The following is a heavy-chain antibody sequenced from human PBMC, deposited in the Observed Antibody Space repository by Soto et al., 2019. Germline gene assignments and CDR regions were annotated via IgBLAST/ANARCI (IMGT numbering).Heavy chain of an antibody. CDR3: ARDLGRGAGATYYYYGMDV. V-gene: IGHV4-59*01. CDR1: GGSISSYY. J-gene: IGHJ6*02. D-gene: IGHD1-26*01. CDR2: IYYSGST. Sequence: SETLSLTCTVSGGSISSYYGSWIRQPPGKGLEWIGYIYYSGSTNYNPALKSRVTISVDTSKDQFSMKQSSVTAADTAVYSGARDLGRGAGATYYYYGMDVWGQGTTVTVSS.